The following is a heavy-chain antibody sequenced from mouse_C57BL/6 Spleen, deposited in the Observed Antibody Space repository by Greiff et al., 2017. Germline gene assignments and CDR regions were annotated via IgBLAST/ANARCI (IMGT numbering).Heavy chain of an antibody. J-gene: IGHJ4*01. CDR3: ARSLYYYGSSLYAMDY. CDR2: INPNNGGT. V-gene: IGHV1-26*01. Sequence: EVQLQQSGPELVKPGASVKISCKASGYTFTDYYMNWVKQSHGKSLEWIGDINPNNGGTSYNQKFKGKATLTVDKSSSTAYMELRSLTSEDSAVYDCARSLYYYGSSLYAMDYWGQGTSVTVSS. CDR1: GYTFTDYY. D-gene: IGHD1-1*01.